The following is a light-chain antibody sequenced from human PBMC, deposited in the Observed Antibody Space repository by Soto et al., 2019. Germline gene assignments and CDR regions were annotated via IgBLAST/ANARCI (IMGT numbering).Light chain of an antibody. CDR1: SSNIGSNT. CDR2: SHN. V-gene: IGLV1-44*01. J-gene: IGLJ2*01. Sequence: QSVLPQPPSASGTPGQRVTISCSGSSSNIGSNTVNWYQQLPGTAPKLLIYSHNQRPSGVPDRFSGSKSGTSASLAISGLQSEDEADYYWAAWDDSLNGVVFGGGTKLTVL. CDR3: AAWDDSLNGVV.